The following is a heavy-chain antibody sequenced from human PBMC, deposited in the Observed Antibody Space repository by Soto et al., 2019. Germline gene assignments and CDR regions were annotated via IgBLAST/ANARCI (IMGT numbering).Heavy chain of an antibody. D-gene: IGHD3-9*01. CDR3: ARGAGVRYPFDP. CDR1: GASMSSNY. Sequence: PSETLSLTCTVSGASMSSNYWSWIRQPPGKGLEWIGNIYYSGSTNYNPSLKSRVTISVDTSKNQFSLRLSSVTAADTAMYYCARGAGVRYPFDPWGQGTLVTVSS. V-gene: IGHV4-59*01. CDR2: IYYSGST. J-gene: IGHJ5*02.